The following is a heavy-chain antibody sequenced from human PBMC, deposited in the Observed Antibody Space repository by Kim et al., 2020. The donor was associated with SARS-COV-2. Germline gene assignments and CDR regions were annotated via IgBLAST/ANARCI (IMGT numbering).Heavy chain of an antibody. J-gene: IGHJ4*02. V-gene: IGHV3-11*03. D-gene: IGHD2-21*02. Sequence: DYVKAQYTISRDHAKHSLSLQMNSLSAEDTAVYYCARSGGDCRHLLPFDYWGQGTLVTVSS. CDR3: ARSGGDCRHLLPFDY.